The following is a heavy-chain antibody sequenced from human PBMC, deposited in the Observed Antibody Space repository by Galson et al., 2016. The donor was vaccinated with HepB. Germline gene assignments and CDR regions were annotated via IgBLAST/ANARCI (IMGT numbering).Heavy chain of an antibody. CDR2: AYWDDDN. CDR1: GFSLTTYGVG. CDR3: AHRLKLTNPWDYGDFDF. D-gene: IGHD4-17*01. V-gene: IGHV2-5*02. J-gene: IGHJ4*02. Sequence: PALVKPTQTLTLTCTFSGFSLTTYGVGVGWIRQPPGKALEWLALAYWDDDNRYNPSLKSRLTVTKDISRNPVVLTMTNMDPVDTATNYCAHRLKLTNPWDYGDFDFWGQGTLVTVSS.